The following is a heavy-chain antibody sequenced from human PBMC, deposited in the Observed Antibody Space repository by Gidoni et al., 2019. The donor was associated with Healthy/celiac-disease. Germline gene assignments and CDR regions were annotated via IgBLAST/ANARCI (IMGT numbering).Heavy chain of an antibody. CDR2: ISYSGST. D-gene: IGHD5-18*01. CDR1: GGSISSGDYY. CDR3: ARVQGSYGYRYYYYYMDV. V-gene: IGHV4-30-4*01. J-gene: IGHJ6*03. Sequence: QVQLQESGPGLVKPSQTLSLTCTVSGGSISSGDYYWSWIRQPPGKGLEWIGYISYSGSTYYNPSLKSRVTISVDTSKNQFSLKLSSVTAADTAVYYCARVQGSYGYRYYYYYMDVWGKGTTVTVSS.